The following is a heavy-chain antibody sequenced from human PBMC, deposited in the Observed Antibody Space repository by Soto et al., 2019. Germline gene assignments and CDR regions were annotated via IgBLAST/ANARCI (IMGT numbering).Heavy chain of an antibody. Sequence: QVQLQESGPGLVKHSQTLCLTCTVSGGSISSGGNYWSWIRQHPGKGLEWIGYIYYSGSTYYNPSLKSRVTISVDTSKNQFSLKLSSVTAADTAVYYCARVGGINWFDPWGQGTLVTVSS. CDR1: GGSISSGGNY. D-gene: IGHD1-20*01. J-gene: IGHJ5*02. CDR2: IYYSGST. V-gene: IGHV4-31*03. CDR3: ARVGGINWFDP.